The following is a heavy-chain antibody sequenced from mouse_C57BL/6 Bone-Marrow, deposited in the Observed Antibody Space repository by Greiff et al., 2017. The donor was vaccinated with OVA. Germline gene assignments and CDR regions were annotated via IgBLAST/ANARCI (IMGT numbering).Heavy chain of an antibody. CDR3: ARDSAGLYYYAMDY. Sequence: EVQGVESGGGLVKPGGSLKLSCAASGFTFSSYAMSWVRQTPEKRLEWVATISGGGSYTYYPDNVKGRFTISRDNAKNNLYLQMSHLKSEDTAMYYWARDSAGLYYYAMDYWGQGTSVTVSS. V-gene: IGHV5-4*01. CDR1: GFTFSSYA. D-gene: IGHD3-2*02. J-gene: IGHJ4*01. CDR2: ISGGGSYT.